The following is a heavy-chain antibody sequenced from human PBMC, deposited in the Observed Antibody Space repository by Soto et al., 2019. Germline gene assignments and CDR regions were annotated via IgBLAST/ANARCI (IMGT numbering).Heavy chain of an antibody. Sequence: LSLTCAVSGGSISSGGYSWSWIRQPPGKGLEWIGYIYHSGSTYYNPSLKSRVTISVDRSKNQFSLKLSSVTAADTAVYYCARGRGWSPFDYWGQGTLVTVSS. CDR1: GGSISSGGYS. CDR2: IYHSGST. V-gene: IGHV4-30-2*01. D-gene: IGHD2-15*01. J-gene: IGHJ4*02. CDR3: ARGRGWSPFDY.